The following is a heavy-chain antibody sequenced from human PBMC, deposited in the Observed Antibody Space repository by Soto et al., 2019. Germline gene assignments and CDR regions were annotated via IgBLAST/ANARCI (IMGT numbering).Heavy chain of an antibody. Sequence: ASVKVSWKASGYTFTSYGISWVRQAPGQGLEWMGWISAYNGNTNYAQKLQGRVTMTTDTSTSTAYMELRSLRSDDTAVYYCARDFWMGPGNYYGMDVWGQGTTVTVSS. D-gene: IGHD3-3*01. CDR2: ISAYNGNT. CDR1: GYTFTSYG. CDR3: ARDFWMGPGNYYGMDV. V-gene: IGHV1-18*01. J-gene: IGHJ6*02.